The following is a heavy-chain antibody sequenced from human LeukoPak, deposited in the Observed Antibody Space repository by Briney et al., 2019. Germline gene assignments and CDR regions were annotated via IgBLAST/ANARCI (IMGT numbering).Heavy chain of an antibody. V-gene: IGHV3-7*01. J-gene: IGHJ4*02. CDR1: GFTFSSYW. Sequence: GGSLRLSCEASGFTFSSYWMSWVRQAPGKGLEWVANIKQDGSEKKYLDSVKGRFTISRDNAKNSLYLQMNSLRAEDTAVYYCARGSLVHYYGSGSYRIRAGFDSWGQGTLVTVSS. CDR3: ARGSLVHYYGSGSYRIRAGFDS. D-gene: IGHD3-10*01. CDR2: IKQDGSEK.